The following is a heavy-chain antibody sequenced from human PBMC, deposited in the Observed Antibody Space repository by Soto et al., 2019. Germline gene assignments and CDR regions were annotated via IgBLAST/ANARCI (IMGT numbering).Heavy chain of an antibody. Sequence: SEPLSLTCPGSRGSISSYYRRWILHSPGKALDRIGYIFHGGSTNYTPSLHSRVKTSVETPKNQSSLKLCSVTAADTAVYYCARVKDFWSGYFFDYWGQGTLVNVS. V-gene: IGHV4-59*01. CDR2: IFHGGST. CDR1: RGSISSYY. D-gene: IGHD3-3*01. J-gene: IGHJ4*02. CDR3: ARVKDFWSGYFFDY.